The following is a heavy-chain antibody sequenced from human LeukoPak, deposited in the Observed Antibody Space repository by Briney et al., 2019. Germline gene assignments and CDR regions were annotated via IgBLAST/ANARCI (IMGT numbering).Heavy chain of an antibody. CDR2: ISGGGGST. V-gene: IGHV3-23*01. J-gene: IGHJ4*02. D-gene: IGHD1-26*01. Sequence: GGSLRLSCAASGFTFTSYSMNWVRQAPGKGLEWVSTISGGGGSTYYADSVKGRFTISRDNSKNTLYLQMNSLRAEDTAVYYCARDGTQWEPRDYWGQGTLVTVSS. CDR1: GFTFTSYS. CDR3: ARDGTQWEPRDY.